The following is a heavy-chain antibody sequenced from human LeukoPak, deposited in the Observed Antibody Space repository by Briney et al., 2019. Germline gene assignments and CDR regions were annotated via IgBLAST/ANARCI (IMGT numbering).Heavy chain of an antibody. CDR3: ARYSYGYREAPFDY. D-gene: IGHD5-18*01. J-gene: IGHJ4*02. V-gene: IGHV4-4*07. CDR1: GGSISSYY. CDR2: IYTSGST. Sequence: PSETLSLTCTVSGGSISSYYWSWIRQPAGKGLEWIGRIYTSGSTNYNPSLKSRVTMSVDTSKNQFSLKLSSVTAADTAVYYCARYSYGYREAPFDYWGQGTLVTVSS.